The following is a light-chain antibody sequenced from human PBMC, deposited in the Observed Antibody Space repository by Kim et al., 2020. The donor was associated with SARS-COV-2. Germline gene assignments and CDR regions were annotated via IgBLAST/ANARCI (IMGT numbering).Light chain of an antibody. CDR2: YDS. CDR3: QAWDSSTVV. J-gene: IGLJ2*01. V-gene: IGLV3-1*01. Sequence: VTAGQTASDTCSGDRLGDKYASWYQRKPGQSPVLVIYYDSKRPAGIPERFSGSNSGNTATLTISGTQAMDEADYYCQAWDSSTVVFGGGTQLTVL. CDR1: RLGDKY.